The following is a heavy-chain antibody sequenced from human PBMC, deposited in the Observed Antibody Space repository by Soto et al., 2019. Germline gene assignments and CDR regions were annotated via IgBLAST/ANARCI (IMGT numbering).Heavy chain of an antibody. Sequence: QVQLQQWGAGLLKPSETLSLTCAVYGGSFSGYYWSWIRQPPGKGLEWIGEINHSGSTNYNPSLKSRVTISVDTSKNQFSLKRSSVTAADTAVYYCARGRITGTTTGWFDPWGQGTLVTVSS. D-gene: IGHD1-7*01. CDR1: GGSFSGYY. J-gene: IGHJ5*02. CDR2: INHSGST. V-gene: IGHV4-34*01. CDR3: ARGRITGTTTGWFDP.